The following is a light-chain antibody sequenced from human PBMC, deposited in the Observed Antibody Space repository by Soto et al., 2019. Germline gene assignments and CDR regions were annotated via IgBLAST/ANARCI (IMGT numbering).Light chain of an antibody. Sequence: DTVMTQSPDSLAVSLGERVTINCKSSRSLLYSSTNRNYLAWFQQKPGQPPKLRTYWASTRESGVPDRFTGSGSGTDFTLTISSLQAEDVAVYYCQQYYSSPWTFGQGTKVEIK. J-gene: IGKJ1*01. V-gene: IGKV4-1*01. CDR1: RSLLYSSTNRNY. CDR3: QQYYSSPWT. CDR2: WAS.